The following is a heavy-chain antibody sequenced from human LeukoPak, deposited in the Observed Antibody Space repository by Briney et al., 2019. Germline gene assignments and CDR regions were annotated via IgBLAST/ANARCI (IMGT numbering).Heavy chain of an antibody. CDR1: GFTFKTYS. V-gene: IGHV3-48*04. Sequence: GGSLRLSCEASGFTFKTYSMNWVRQAPGKGLEWISYISADGGTTNYADSVKGRFTMSRDNAQNSLFLQMEGLKVEDTAVYYCATVNFYYDDSGYLPFDHWGQGTLVVISS. CDR2: ISADGGTT. CDR3: ATVNFYYDDSGYLPFDH. J-gene: IGHJ4*02. D-gene: IGHD3-16*01.